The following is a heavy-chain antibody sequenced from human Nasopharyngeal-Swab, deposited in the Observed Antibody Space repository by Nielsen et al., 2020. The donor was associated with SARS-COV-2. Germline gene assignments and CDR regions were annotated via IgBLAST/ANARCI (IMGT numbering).Heavy chain of an antibody. D-gene: IGHD6-13*01. V-gene: IGHV3-7*01. CDR3: ARDPLSSWQAIGNWYFDL. CDR2: IQQDGSET. Sequence: SSSTYYWAWIRQPPGKGLEWVANIQQDGSETYYVDSVKGRFTISRDNAKNSLDLQMNSLRAEDTAVYYCARDPLSSWQAIGNWYFDLWGRGTLVTVSS. CDR1: SSSTYY. J-gene: IGHJ2*01.